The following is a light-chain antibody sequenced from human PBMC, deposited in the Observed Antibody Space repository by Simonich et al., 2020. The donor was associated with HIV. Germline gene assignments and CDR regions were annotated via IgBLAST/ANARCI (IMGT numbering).Light chain of an antibody. CDR3: CSYAGSDTVL. CDR2: YKSDSDK. Sequence: QAVLTQPASLSASPGASASLTCTLRSGINVGTYRIYWYQQKPGSPPQYLLRYKSDSDKQQGSGVPSRFSGSKDASANAGILLISGLQSEDEADYYCCSYAGSDTVLFGGGTRLTVL. J-gene: IGLJ2*01. V-gene: IGLV5-45*01. CDR1: SGINVGTYR.